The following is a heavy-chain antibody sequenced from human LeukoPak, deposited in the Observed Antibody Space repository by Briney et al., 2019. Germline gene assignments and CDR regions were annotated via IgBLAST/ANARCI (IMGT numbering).Heavy chain of an antibody. CDR3: AREFCSSTNCYFDY. V-gene: IGHV3-23*01. CDR2: ISGSGNST. J-gene: IGHJ4*02. CDR1: GFTFSTYA. D-gene: IGHD2-2*01. Sequence: PGGSLRLSCAASGFTFSTYAMSWVRQAPGKGLEWVSAISGSGNSTYYGDSVKGRFTISRDNSKNSLYLQMNSLRAEDTAVYYCAREFCSSTNCYFDYWGQGTLVTVSS.